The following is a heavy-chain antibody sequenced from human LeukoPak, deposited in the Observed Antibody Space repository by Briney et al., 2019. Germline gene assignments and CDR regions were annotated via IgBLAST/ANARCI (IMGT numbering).Heavy chain of an antibody. D-gene: IGHD6-19*01. CDR1: GFTFSSFA. J-gene: IGHJ4*02. Sequence: GGSLRLSCAASGFTFSSFAMNWVRQAPGKGLEWVSTISGTGDSTNYADSVEGRFTISRDNSKNTLSLQLNSLRAEDTAVYYCAKDYSSGWYDYWGQGTLVTVSS. CDR3: AKDYSSGWYDY. V-gene: IGHV3-23*01. CDR2: ISGTGDST.